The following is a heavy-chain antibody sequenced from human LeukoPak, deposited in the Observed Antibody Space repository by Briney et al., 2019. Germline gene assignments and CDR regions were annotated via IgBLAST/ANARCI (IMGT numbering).Heavy chain of an antibody. CDR1: GFTFSSYS. D-gene: IGHD1-1*01. CDR2: ISSSSYI. V-gene: IGHV3-21*01. CDR3: AREGTFSPIDY. J-gene: IGHJ4*02. Sequence: GGSLRLSCAASGFTFSSYSMNWVRQAPGKGLEWVSSISSSSYIYYADSVKGRFTISRDNAKNSLYLQMNSLRAEDTAVYYCAREGTFSPIDYWGQGTLVTVSS.